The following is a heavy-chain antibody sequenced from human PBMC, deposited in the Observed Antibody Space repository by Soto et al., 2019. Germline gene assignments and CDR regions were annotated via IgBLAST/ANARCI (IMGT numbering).Heavy chain of an antibody. D-gene: IGHD2-21*01. CDR3: TRGGDAYKNGH. J-gene: IGHJ4*02. CDR1: GGSVNIGTYY. CDR2: IHYSGST. Sequence: QVQLQESGPGLVKPSETLSLTCTVPGGSVNIGTYYWSLIRQPPGKGLEWIGFIHYSGSTNYNPSLKSRVTLSVDTSKNQFSLKLTSVNAADTAVYYCTRGGDAYKNGHWGQGTLVTVSS. V-gene: IGHV4-61*01.